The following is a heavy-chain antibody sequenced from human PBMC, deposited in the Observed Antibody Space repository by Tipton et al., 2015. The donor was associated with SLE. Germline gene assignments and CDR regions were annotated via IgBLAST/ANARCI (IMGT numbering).Heavy chain of an antibody. Sequence: TLSLTCTVSGGSISNRTFYWGWIRQPPGKGLEWIGYIYFSGNTKYNPSLKSRVTLSVDTSKDQFSLNLSSVTAADTAVYYCARSRDKTTDAYDIWGHGTMVTVSS. CDR2: IYFSGNT. V-gene: IGHV4-31*03. J-gene: IGHJ3*02. CDR1: GGSISNRTFY. D-gene: IGHD1/OR15-1a*01. CDR3: ARSRDKTTDAYDI.